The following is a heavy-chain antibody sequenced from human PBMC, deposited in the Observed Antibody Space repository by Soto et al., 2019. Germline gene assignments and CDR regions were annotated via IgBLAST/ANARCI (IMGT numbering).Heavy chain of an antibody. CDR2: INAGNGNT. CDR1: GYTFTSYA. Sequence: ASVKVSCKASGYTFTSYAMHWVRQAPGQRLEWMGWINAGNGNTKYSQKFQGRVTITRDTSASTAYMELSSLRSEDTAVYYCARGIRAAMVPYYDFDYWGQGTLVTVSS. J-gene: IGHJ4*02. CDR3: ARGIRAAMVPYYDFDY. D-gene: IGHD5-18*01. V-gene: IGHV1-3*01.